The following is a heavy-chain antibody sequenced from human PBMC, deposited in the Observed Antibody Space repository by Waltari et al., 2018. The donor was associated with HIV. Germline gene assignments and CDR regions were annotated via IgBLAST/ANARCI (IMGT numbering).Heavy chain of an antibody. J-gene: IGHJ4*02. CDR3: ARADITIFGVAPFDY. D-gene: IGHD3-3*01. CDR2: IYYSGST. V-gene: IGHV4-59*01. CDR1: GGSISSYY. Sequence: QVQLQESGPGLVKPSETLSLTCTVSGGSISSYYWSWIRQPPGKGLEWIGYIYYSGSTNYNPSLKSRVTISVDTSKNQFSLKLSSVTAADTAVYYCARADITIFGVAPFDYWGQGTLVTVSS.